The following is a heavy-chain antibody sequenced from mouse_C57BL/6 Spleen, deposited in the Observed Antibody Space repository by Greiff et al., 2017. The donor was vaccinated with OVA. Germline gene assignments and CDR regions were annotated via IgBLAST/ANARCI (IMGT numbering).Heavy chain of an antibody. CDR2: IWGGGST. V-gene: IGHV2-9*01. D-gene: IGHD1-1*01. CDR3: AKQGDGSSSDWYCDV. Sequence: QVQLKESGPGLLAPSQRLSITCTVSGFSLTSSGVSWVRQPPGTVLSWLGVIWGGGSTNYNSALMSRLSISKDNSKSQVFLKMNSLQTDDTAMYHCAKQGDGSSSDWYCDVWGTGTTVTVSS. CDR1: GFSLTSSG. J-gene: IGHJ1*03.